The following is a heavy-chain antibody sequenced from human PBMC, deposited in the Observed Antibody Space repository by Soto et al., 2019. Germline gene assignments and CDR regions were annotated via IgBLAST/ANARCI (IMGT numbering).Heavy chain of an antibody. Sequence: EVQLVESGGGLVQPGGSLRLSCVASGFTVSSDYMNWVRQAPGKGLEWVSVIYSGGSTYYGDSVKGRFTISRHTSKNTLYLQMNSLRTEDTAVYYCAKGVGFGELDYWGQRTLVTVSS. CDR2: IYSGGST. J-gene: IGHJ4*02. V-gene: IGHV3-53*04. D-gene: IGHD3-10*01. CDR1: GFTVSSDY. CDR3: AKGVGFGELDY.